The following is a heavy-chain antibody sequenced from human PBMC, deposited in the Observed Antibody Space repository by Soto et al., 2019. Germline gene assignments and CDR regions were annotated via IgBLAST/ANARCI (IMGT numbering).Heavy chain of an antibody. CDR1: GFTFSSYA. J-gene: IGHJ4*02. D-gene: IGHD6-13*01. CDR2: ISYDGSNK. CDR3: ASHSSSWTLFDY. V-gene: IGHV3-30-3*01. Sequence: QVQLVESGGGVVQPGRSLRLSCAASGFTFSSYAMHWVRQAPGKGLEWVAVISYDGSNKYYADSVKGRFTISRDNSNNTLSLQMNSLRAEDTAVYYCASHSSSWTLFDYWGQGTLVTVSS.